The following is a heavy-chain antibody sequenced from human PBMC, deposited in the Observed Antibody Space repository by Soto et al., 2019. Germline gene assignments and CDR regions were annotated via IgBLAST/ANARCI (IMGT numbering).Heavy chain of an antibody. Sequence: GGSLRLSCAGSGFIFGHYAMTWVRQAPGKGLEWISAISGRGDSTYYADAVKGRFTISRDNSKNTLYLQMNSLRAEDTAVYYCAKAVGVRLNIVVVPAATRLYYFDYWGQGTLVTVSS. D-gene: IGHD2-2*01. J-gene: IGHJ4*02. V-gene: IGHV3-23*01. CDR1: GFIFGHYA. CDR3: AKAVGVRLNIVVVPAATRLYYFDY. CDR2: ISGRGDST.